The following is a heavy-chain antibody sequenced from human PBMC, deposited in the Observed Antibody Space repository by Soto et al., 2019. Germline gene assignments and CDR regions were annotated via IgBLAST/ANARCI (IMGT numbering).Heavy chain of an antibody. Sequence: ASVKVSCKASGYTFTSYGIRWVRQAPGQGLEWMGWINGYNGNTNHAQKLQGRVTMSTDTSTSTAYMELRSLRSDDSAVYYCARMGDVPYYYYGMDVWGQGTTVTVSS. CDR3: ARMGDVPYYYYGMDV. CDR2: INGYNGNT. J-gene: IGHJ6*02. V-gene: IGHV1-18*01. D-gene: IGHD3-16*01. CDR1: GYTFTSYG.